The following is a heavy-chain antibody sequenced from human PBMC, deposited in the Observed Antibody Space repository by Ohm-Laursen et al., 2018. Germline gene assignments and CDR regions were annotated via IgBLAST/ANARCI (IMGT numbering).Heavy chain of an antibody. V-gene: IGHV4-61*02. J-gene: IGHJ4*02. CDR1: GGSVNSGTYY. D-gene: IGHD4-23*01. CDR3: ARGGGDSGFPN. Sequence: TLSLTCTVSGGSVNSGTYYWSWIRQPAGKGLEWIGRIYTTGITKYNPSLRSRVTMSLDTSKNQLSLNLNSVTAADTAVYYCARGGGDSGFPNWGQGTLVTVSS. CDR2: IYTTGIT.